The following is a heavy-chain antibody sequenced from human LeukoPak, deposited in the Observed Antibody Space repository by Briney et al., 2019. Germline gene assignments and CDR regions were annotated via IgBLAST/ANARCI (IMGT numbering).Heavy chain of an antibody. CDR3: ATEGITVFGVIIRTLDAFDI. Sequence: GGSLRLSCAASGFTFSDYYMSWIRQAPGKGLEWVSYISGGGDTIYYTDSVKGRFTISRDNTKNSLYLQMNSLRAEDTAVYYCATEGITVFGVIIRTLDAFDIWGQGTMVTVSS. J-gene: IGHJ3*02. D-gene: IGHD3-3*01. V-gene: IGHV3-11*04. CDR2: ISGGGDTI. CDR1: GFTFSDYY.